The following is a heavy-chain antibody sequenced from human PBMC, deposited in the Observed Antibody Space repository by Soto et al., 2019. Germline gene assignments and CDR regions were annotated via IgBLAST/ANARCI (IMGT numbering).Heavy chain of an antibody. CDR1: GGSIRSYY. D-gene: IGHD2-15*01. Sequence: SETLSLTCTVSGGSIRSYYWSWIRQPPGKGLEWIGYIYYSGSTNYNPSLKSRVTISVDTSKNQFSLKLSSVTAADTAVYYCAKNHGNAFDIWGQGTMVTVSS. CDR3: AKNHGNAFDI. CDR2: IYYSGST. J-gene: IGHJ3*02. V-gene: IGHV4-59*01.